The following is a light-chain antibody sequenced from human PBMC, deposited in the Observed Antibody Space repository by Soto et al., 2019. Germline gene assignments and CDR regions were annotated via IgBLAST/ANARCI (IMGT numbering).Light chain of an antibody. Sequence: IVLTQSPATLSLSPGERAALSCRASQSVSTSLAWYQHKPGQAPRLFIYDASKRAPGIPARFSGSGSGTDFTLTISSLEPEDFAVYSWQVRDVWPSFGQGTKVEIK. V-gene: IGKV3-11*01. CDR1: QSVSTS. J-gene: IGKJ1*01. CDR2: DAS. CDR3: QVRDVWPS.